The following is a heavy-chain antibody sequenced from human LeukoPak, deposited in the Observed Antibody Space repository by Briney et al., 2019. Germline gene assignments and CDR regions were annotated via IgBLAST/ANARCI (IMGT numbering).Heavy chain of an antibody. V-gene: IGHV1-8*01. CDR2: MNPNSGNT. CDR1: GYTFTSYD. CDR3: ARGVSSSWYGNWFDP. D-gene: IGHD6-13*01. J-gene: IGHJ5*02. Sequence: ASVKVSCKASGYTFTSYDINWVRQATGQGLEWMGWMNPNSGNTGYAQKFQGRVTMTRNTSISTAYMELSSPRSEDTAVYYCARGVSSSWYGNWFDPWGQGTLVTVSS.